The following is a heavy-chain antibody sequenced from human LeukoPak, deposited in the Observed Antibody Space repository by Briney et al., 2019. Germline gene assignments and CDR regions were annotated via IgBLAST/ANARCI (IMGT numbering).Heavy chain of an antibody. J-gene: IGHJ6*02. V-gene: IGHV3-30*04. CDR3: ARGGGLDV. Sequence: GGSLRLSCAASGFTFSSYAMHWVRQAPGKGLEWVAVISYDGSNKYYADSVKGRFTISRDNAKNSLYLQMSNLRAEDTAVYFCARGGGLDVWGQGTTVTVSS. CDR1: GFTFSSYA. CDR2: ISYDGSNK. D-gene: IGHD3-16*01.